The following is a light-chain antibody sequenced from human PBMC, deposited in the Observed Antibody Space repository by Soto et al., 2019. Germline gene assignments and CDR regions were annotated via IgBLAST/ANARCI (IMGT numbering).Light chain of an antibody. CDR1: QSVGSD. V-gene: IGKV3-15*01. CDR3: QQYNNWST. J-gene: IGKJ1*01. CDR2: GAS. Sequence: EIVMTQSPATLSVSPGERATVSCRASQSVGSDLGWYQQKPGQAPRLLIYGASNRATGIPARFSGSGSGTEFTLTISSLQSEDFAVYYCQQYNNWSTFGQGTKVDIK.